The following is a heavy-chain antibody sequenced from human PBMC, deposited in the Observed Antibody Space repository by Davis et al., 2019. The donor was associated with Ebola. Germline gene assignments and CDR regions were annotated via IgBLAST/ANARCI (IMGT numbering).Heavy chain of an antibody. J-gene: IGHJ6*03. CDR3: ASDSKDIVVVPAAIPGDYYYCMDV. V-gene: IGHV1-69*13. D-gene: IGHD2-2*01. Sequence: SVKVSCKASGGTFSSYAISWVRQAPGQGLEWMGGIIPIFGTANYAQKFQGRVTITADESTSTAYMELSSLRSEDTAVYYCASDSKDIVVVPAAIPGDYYYCMDVWGKGTTVTVSS. CDR2: IIPIFGTA. CDR1: GGTFSSYA.